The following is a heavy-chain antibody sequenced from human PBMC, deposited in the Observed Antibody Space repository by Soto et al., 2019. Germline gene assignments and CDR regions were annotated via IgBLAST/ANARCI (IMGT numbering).Heavy chain of an antibody. D-gene: IGHD2-2*01. CDR1: GFTFSSYC. J-gene: IGHJ4*02. V-gene: IGHV3-7*01. Sequence: SLRLSCAASGFTFSSYCMSWGRQAPGKGLEWVANIKQDGSEKYYVDSVKGRFAISRDNAENSLYLQMNSLRAEDTAVYYCTRGGCNRQTYQCVHYWGQGPLNTL. CDR3: TRGGCNRQTYQCVHY. CDR2: IKQDGSEK.